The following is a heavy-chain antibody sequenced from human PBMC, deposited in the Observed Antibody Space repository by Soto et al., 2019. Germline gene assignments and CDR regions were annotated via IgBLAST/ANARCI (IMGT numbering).Heavy chain of an antibody. D-gene: IGHD2-2*01. V-gene: IGHV1-2*02. CDR2: INPNSGGT. Sequence: QVQLVQSGAEVKKPGASVKVSCKASGYTFTGYYMHWVRQAPGQGLECMGWINPNSGGTNYAQKFQGRVTMTRDTSISTAYMELSRLRSDDTAVYYCASRDCSSTSCPGNYYYYYGMDVWGQGTTVTVSS. CDR3: ASRDCSSTSCPGNYYYYYGMDV. CDR1: GYTFTGYY. J-gene: IGHJ6*02.